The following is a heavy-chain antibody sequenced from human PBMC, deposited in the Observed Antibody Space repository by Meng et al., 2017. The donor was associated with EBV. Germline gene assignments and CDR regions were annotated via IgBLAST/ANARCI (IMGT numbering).Heavy chain of an antibody. J-gene: IGHJ4*02. CDR2: INPNSGGT. Sequence: VQSGQASAVLKKPGASVKASCYAFGSTFTGYYRHWGRQAPGQGLEWMGRINPNSGGTNYAQKFQGRVTMTRDTSISTAYMELSRLRSDDTAVYYCARVGIAVAGTGDYWGQGTLVTVSS. CDR1: GSTFTGYY. D-gene: IGHD6-19*01. V-gene: IGHV1-2*06. CDR3: ARVGIAVAGTGDY.